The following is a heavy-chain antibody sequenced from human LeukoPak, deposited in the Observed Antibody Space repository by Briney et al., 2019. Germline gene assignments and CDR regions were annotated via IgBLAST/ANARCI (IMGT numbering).Heavy chain of an antibody. J-gene: IGHJ4*02. CDR2: IRYDGSNK. CDR1: GFTFSSYG. Sequence: GGSLRLSCAASGFTFSSYGMHWVRQAPGKGLEWVAFIRYDGSNKYYADSVKGRLTISRDNSKNTLYLQMNSLRAEDTAVYYCAKEYRYSSSWYGDFDYWGQGTLVTVSS. V-gene: IGHV3-30*02. D-gene: IGHD6-13*01. CDR3: AKEYRYSSSWYGDFDY.